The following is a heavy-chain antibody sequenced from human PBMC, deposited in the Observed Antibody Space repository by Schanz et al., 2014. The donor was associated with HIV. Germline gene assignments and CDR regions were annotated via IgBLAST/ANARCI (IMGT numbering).Heavy chain of an antibody. V-gene: IGHV3-23*01. J-gene: IGHJ6*02. CDR1: GFYFGRYA. CDR2: ISGSGRKR. Sequence: EVHLLESGGGLAQPGGSLRLSCAASGFYFGRYAMTWVRQTPDKGLEWVSVISGSGRKRYYVDAVKGRFTISRDNSRDTLYLQMDSLRGDDTAIYYCAKDVLSDDASGDDLIMEAWGQGTTVMVSS. D-gene: IGHD2-21*02. CDR3: AKDVLSDDASGDDLIMEA.